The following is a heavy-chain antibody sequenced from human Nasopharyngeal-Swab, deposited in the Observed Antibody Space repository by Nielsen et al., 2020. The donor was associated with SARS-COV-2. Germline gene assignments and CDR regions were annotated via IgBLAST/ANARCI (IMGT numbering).Heavy chain of an antibody. V-gene: IGHV3-15*01. Sequence: GESLKISCAASGFTFSSAWMSWVRQAPGKGLEWVGRIKSKTDGGTTDYAAPVKGRFTISRDDSKNTLYLQMNSLKTEDTAVYYCGYYGDEYYYYYYGMDVWGQGTTVTVSS. J-gene: IGHJ6*02. CDR3: GYYGDEYYYYYYGMDV. CDR2: IKSKTDGGTT. CDR1: GFTFSSAW. D-gene: IGHD4-17*01.